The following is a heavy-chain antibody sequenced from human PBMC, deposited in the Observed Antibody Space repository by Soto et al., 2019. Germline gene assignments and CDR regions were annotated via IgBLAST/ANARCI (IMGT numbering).Heavy chain of an antibody. D-gene: IGHD3-3*01. V-gene: IGHV3-33*01. CDR2: IWYDGSNK. J-gene: IGHJ6*02. Sequence: GGSLRLSCAASGFTFSSYGMHWVRQAPGKGLEWVAVIWYDGSNKYYADSVEGRFTISRDNSKNTLYLQMNSLRAEDTAVYYCARTIGYYYYGMDVWGQGTTVTVS. CDR1: GFTFSSYG. CDR3: ARTIGYYYYGMDV.